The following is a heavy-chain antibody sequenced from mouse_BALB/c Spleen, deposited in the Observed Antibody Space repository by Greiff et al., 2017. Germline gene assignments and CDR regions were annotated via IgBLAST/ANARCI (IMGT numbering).Heavy chain of an antibody. CDR2: ISSGSSTI. D-gene: IGHD2-3*01. CDR3: ARDGYFYFDY. V-gene: IGHV5-17*02. J-gene: IGHJ2*01. CDR1: GFTFSSFG. Sequence: EVKVEESGGGLVQPGGSRKLSCAASGFTFSSFGMHWVRQAPEKGLEWVAYISSGSSTIYYADTVKGRFTISRDNPKNTLFLQMTSLRSEDTAMYYCARDGYFYFDYWGQGTTLTVSS.